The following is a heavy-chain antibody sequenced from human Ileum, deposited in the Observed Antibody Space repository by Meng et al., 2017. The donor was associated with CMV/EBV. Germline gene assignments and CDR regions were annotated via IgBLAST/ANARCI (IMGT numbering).Heavy chain of an antibody. D-gene: IGHD6-6*01. CDR1: GFTFSSYW. V-gene: IGHV3-7*01. CDR2: IKQDGSEK. Sequence: SCAASGFTFSSYWMSWVRQAPGKGLEWVANIKQDGSEKYYVDSVKGRFTISRDNAKNSLYLQMNSLRAEDTAVYYCARSRAAQYYYYGMDVWGQGTTVTVSS. J-gene: IGHJ6*02. CDR3: ARSRAAQYYYYGMDV.